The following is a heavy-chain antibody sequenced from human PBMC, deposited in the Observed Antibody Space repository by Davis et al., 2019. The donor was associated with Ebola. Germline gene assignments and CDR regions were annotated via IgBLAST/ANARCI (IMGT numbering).Heavy chain of an antibody. CDR1: GYTFRIHA. V-gene: IGHV3-21*01. J-gene: IGHJ4*02. CDR2: ISSSSSYI. D-gene: IGHD3-22*01. Sequence: PGGSLRLSCAASGYTFRIHAMNWVRQAPGKGLEWVSSISSSSSYIYYADSVKGRFTISRDNAKNSLYLQMNNLRAEDAADYYCARYNYDTSGYYFDLWGQGTPVTVSS. CDR3: ARYNYDTSGYYFDL.